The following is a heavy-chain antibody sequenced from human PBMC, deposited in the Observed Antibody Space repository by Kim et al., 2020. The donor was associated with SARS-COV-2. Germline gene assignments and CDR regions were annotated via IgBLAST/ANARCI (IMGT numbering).Heavy chain of an antibody. CDR3: AKSAYSSGWFAQPPGFDY. Sequence: GGSLRLSCAASGFTFSSYAMSWVRQAPGKGLEWVSAISGSGGSTYYADSVKGRFTISRDNSKNTLYLQMNSLRAEDTAVYYCAKSAYSSGWFAQPPGFDYWGQGTLVTVSS. CDR1: GFTFSSYA. D-gene: IGHD6-19*01. V-gene: IGHV3-23*01. J-gene: IGHJ4*02. CDR2: ISGSGGST.